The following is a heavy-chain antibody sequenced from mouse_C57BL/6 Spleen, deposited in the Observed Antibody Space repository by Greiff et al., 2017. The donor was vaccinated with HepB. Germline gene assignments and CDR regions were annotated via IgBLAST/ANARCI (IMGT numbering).Heavy chain of an antibody. Sequence: EVKLMESGPGLVKPSQSLSLTCSVTGYSITSGYYWNWIRQFPGNKLEWMGYISYDGSNNYNPSLKNRISITRDTSKNQFFLKLNSVTTEDTATYYCAREDYDYAGWFDYWGQGTTLTVSS. V-gene: IGHV3-6*01. CDR2: ISYDGSN. D-gene: IGHD2-4*01. CDR1: GYSITSGYY. J-gene: IGHJ2*01. CDR3: AREDYDYAGWFDY.